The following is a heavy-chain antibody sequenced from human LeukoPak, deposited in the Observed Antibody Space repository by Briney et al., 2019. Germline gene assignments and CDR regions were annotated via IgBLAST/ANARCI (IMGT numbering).Heavy chain of an antibody. CDR1: GGSVSSGTYY. CDR3: TRSTNLEAFDI. D-gene: IGHD2-8*01. CDR2: IYYSGST. J-gene: IGHJ3*02. V-gene: IGHV4-61*01. Sequence: SETLSLTCTVSGGSVSSGTYYWSWIRQPPGKGLEWIGYIYYSGSTNYSPSLKSRVTVSVDTSKNQCSLKLSSVTTADTAVYYCTRSTNLEAFDIWGQGTMVTVSS.